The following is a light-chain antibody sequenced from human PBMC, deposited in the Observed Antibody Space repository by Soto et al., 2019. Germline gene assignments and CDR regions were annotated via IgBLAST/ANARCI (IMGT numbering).Light chain of an antibody. CDR3: AAWDDSLSGVV. V-gene: IGLV1-47*01. CDR1: TANIGNNY. Sequence: QSVLTQPPSASETPGQRVTISCSGSTANIGNNYAYWYQQLPGTAPKLLIHRSDQRASGVPDRFSGSKSGTSASLAISGLRSEDEAHHYCAAWDDSLSGVVFGGGTKLTVL. CDR2: RSD. J-gene: IGLJ2*01.